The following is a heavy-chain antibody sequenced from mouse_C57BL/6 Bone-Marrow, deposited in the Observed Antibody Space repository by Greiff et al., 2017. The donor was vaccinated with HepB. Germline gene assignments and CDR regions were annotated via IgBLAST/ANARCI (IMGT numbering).Heavy chain of an antibody. V-gene: IGHV5-15*01. CDR1: GFTFSDYG. Sequence: EVKLVESGGGLVQPGGSLKLSCAASGFTFSDYGMAWVRQAPRKGPEWVAFISNLAYSIYYADTVTGRFTISRENAKKTLYLEMSSLRSEDTAMYYCARQKIYFDVWGTGTTVTVSS. CDR3: ARQKIYFDV. CDR2: ISNLAYSI. J-gene: IGHJ1*03.